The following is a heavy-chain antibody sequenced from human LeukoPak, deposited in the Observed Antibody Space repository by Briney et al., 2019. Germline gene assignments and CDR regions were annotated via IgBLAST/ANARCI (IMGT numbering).Heavy chain of an antibody. Sequence: ASVKVSCKASGYTFTSYGISWVRQAPGQGLEWMGWISAYNGNTNYAQKLQGRVTMTTDTSTSTAYMELRSLRSDDTAVYYCAREALRYVDWLLQGGGYGMDVWGQGTTVTVSS. CDR2: ISAYNGNT. J-gene: IGHJ6*02. V-gene: IGHV1-18*01. CDR1: GYTFTSYG. D-gene: IGHD3-9*01. CDR3: AREALRYVDWLLQGGGYGMDV.